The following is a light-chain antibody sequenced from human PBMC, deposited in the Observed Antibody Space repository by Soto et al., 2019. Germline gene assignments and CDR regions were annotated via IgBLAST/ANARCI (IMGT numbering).Light chain of an antibody. CDR3: SSYTSSSTYV. J-gene: IGLJ1*01. CDR1: SSDVGGYNF. V-gene: IGLV2-14*01. CDR2: DVT. Sequence: QSALTQPASVSGSPGQSITISCTGTSSDVGGYNFVSWYQQHPGKVPKLMIYDVTNRPSGVSNRFSGSKSGNTASLTISGLQAEDEAHYYSSSYTSSSTYVFGTGTKLTVL.